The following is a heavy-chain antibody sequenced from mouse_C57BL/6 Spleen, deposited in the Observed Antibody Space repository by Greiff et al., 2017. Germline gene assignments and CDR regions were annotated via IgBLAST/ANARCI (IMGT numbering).Heavy chain of an antibody. CDR1: GYTFTDYE. CDR2: IDPETGGT. Sequence: VQLQQSGAELVRPGASVTLSCKASGYTFTDYEMHWVKQTPVHGLEWIGAIDPETGGTAYNQKFKGKAIVTADKSSSTAYMELRSLTSEDSAVYYCTRWSAPFDYWGQGTTLTVSS. CDR3: TRWSAPFDY. J-gene: IGHJ2*01. V-gene: IGHV1-15*01.